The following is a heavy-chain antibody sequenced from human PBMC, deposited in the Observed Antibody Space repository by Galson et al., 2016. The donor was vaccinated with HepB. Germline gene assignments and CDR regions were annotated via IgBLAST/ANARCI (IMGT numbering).Heavy chain of an antibody. CDR2: IYSGGGT. CDR1: GFTVNNNY. CDR3: ATSPSVGY. J-gene: IGHJ4*02. D-gene: IGHD4-23*01. Sequence: SLRLSCAASGFTVNNNYMSWVRQAPGKGLEGVSVIYSGGGTNYADSVKGRFTISRDNSKNTLYLQMNSLRAEDTAVYYCATSPSVGYWGQGTLVIVSS. V-gene: IGHV3-53*01.